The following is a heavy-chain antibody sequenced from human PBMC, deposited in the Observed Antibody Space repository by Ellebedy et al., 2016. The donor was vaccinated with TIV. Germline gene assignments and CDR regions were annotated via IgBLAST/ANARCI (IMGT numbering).Heavy chain of an antibody. J-gene: IGHJ4*02. D-gene: IGHD1-1*01. CDR1: DFTFSTYY. CDR2: IKQDGSEK. V-gene: IGHV3-7*03. Sequence: GGSLRLSXIASDFTFSTYYMSWVRQAPGKGLEWVANIKQDGSEKYYVDSVKGRFTISRDTANNSLYLQMNSLRVDDTAVYYCARQERWGQGTLVTVSS. CDR3: ARQER.